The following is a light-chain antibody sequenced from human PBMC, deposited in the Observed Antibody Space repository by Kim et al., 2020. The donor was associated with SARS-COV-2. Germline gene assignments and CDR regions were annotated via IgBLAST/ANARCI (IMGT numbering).Light chain of an antibody. V-gene: IGKV3-11*01. CDR2: DAS. CDR1: QSVGTY. CDR3: QQRRNWPPIT. J-gene: IGKJ5*01. Sequence: SPGERATLSGRASQSVGTYLNWFQQKPGQAPRLLIFDASNRATGIPARFSGSGSGTDFTLAISSLESEDFAVYYCQQRRNWPPITFGQGTRLEIK.